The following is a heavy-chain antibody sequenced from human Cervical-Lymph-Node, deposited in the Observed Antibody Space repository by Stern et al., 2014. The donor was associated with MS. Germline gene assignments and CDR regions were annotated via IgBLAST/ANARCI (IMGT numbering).Heavy chain of an antibody. CDR3: ARDHFTTSLDV. CDR2: IYYSGTT. V-gene: IGHV4-31*03. J-gene: IGHJ6*02. D-gene: IGHD2-2*01. CDR1: GGSISSDNYY. Sequence: VQLVESGPGLVKPSQTLSLTCTVSGGSISSDNYYWTWIRQHPGKGLEWIGHIYYSGTTYYNPSLESRVSITVDTSKNLFSLRLSSVTAADTAVYYCARDHFTTSLDVWGHGTTVTVS.